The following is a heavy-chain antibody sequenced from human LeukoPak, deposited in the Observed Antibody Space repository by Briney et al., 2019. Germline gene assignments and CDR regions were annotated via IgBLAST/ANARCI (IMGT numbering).Heavy chain of an antibody. V-gene: IGHV4-59*08. CDR1: GGSISSYY. D-gene: IGHD6-19*01. J-gene: IGHJ2*01. CDR3: ARWVAVAGTSWFFDL. CDR2: IYYSGST. Sequence: SETLSLTCTVSGGSISSYYWSWLRQPPGKGLEWIGYIYYSGSTTYNPSLKSRVTISVDTSKNQFSLRLTSVTAADTAVYYCARWVAVAGTSWFFDLWGRGTLVTVSS.